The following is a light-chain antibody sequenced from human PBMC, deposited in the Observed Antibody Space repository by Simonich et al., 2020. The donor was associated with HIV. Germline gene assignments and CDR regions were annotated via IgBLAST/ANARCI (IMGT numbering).Light chain of an antibody. Sequence: EIVLTQSPATLSSSPGERATLSCRASESVSRYLAWYQQKPGQAPRLLIYDASNRATGIPARFSGSGSGTDFTLTISSREPEDFAVYYCLQRSNWPLTFGGGNKVEIK. CDR3: LQRSNWPLT. CDR1: ESVSRY. V-gene: IGKV3-11*01. CDR2: DAS. J-gene: IGKJ4*01.